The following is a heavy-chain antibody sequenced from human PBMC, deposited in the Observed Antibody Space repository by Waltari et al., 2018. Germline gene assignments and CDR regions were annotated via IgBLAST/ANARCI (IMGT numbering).Heavy chain of an antibody. J-gene: IGHJ3*02. D-gene: IGHD6-13*01. CDR1: GYTFTGDY. CDR3: ARSIAAAGTVGGAFDI. V-gene: IGHV1-2*05. Sequence: VQLVQSGAEVKKPGASVKVSCKASGYTFTGDYWHWVRQAPGQGLEWMGRINPXSGGTNYAQKFQGRXTXXRDTSISTAYMELSRXRSDDTXVYYCARSIAAAGTVGGAFDIWGQGTXXTVXS. CDR2: INPXSGGT.